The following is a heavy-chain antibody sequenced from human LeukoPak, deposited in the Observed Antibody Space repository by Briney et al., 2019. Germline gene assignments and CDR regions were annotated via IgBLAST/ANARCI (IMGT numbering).Heavy chain of an antibody. CDR2: ISYSSTKI. D-gene: IGHD6-13*01. Sequence: GGSLRLSCAASGFMFSNYHMHWIRQAPGKGLEWISYISYSSTKIHYADSVKGRFTISRDNAKNSLYLQMSSLRAEDTAVYYCAKEEQLVSRSWGQETLVTVSS. V-gene: IGHV3-48*01. CDR3: AKEEQLVSRS. J-gene: IGHJ5*02. CDR1: GFMFSNYH.